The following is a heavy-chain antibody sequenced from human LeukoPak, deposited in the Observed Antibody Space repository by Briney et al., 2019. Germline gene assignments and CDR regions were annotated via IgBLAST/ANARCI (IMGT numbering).Heavy chain of an antibody. CDR3: AKDITRITMVRGVIITLPDY. Sequence: GGSLGLSCAASGSTFDDYTMHWVRQAPGKGLEWVSLISWDGGSTYYADSVKGRFTISRDNSKNSLYLQMNSLRAEDTALYYCAKDITRITMVRGVIITLPDYWGQGTLVTVSS. J-gene: IGHJ4*02. V-gene: IGHV3-43D*03. D-gene: IGHD3-10*01. CDR2: ISWDGGST. CDR1: GSTFDDYT.